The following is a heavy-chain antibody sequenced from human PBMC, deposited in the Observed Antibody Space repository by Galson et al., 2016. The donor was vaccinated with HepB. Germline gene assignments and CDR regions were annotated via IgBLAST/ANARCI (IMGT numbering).Heavy chain of an antibody. CDR2: IRSKANSYAT. CDR3: IIAVAGLFDY. D-gene: IGHD6-19*01. Sequence: SLRLSCAASGFTFSGSAMHWVRQASGKGLEWVGRIRSKANSYATAYAASVKGRFTISRDDSKNTAYLQMNGLKTEDTAVYYCIIAVAGLFDYWGQGTLVTVSS. J-gene: IGHJ4*02. V-gene: IGHV3-73*01. CDR1: GFTFSGSA.